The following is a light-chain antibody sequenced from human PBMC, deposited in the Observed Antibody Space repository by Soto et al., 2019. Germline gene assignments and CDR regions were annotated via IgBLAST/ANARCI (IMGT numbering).Light chain of an antibody. V-gene: IGKV1-27*01. CDR1: QGIYNY. CDR3: QKYYSAVFT. J-gene: IGKJ3*01. CDR2: HGS. Sequence: DIQMTQSPSSLSVSVGDRVTITCRASQGIYNYLAWYQQRPGQAPKLLIYHGSTLQSGVPSRFSGSGSGTDFTLTISSLQPEDVATYYCQKYYSAVFTFGPGTKVDIK.